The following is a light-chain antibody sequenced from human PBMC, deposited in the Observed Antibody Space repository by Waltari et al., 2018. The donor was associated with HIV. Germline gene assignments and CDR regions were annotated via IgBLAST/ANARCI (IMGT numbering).Light chain of an antibody. CDR1: SSDIGSFDH. Sequence: QSALTQPPSVSGSPGHSVTISCIGTSSDIGSFDHVSWFQQPPGSAPKLLIFGVSNRPSGVPDRFSGSKSGNTASLTISGLQAEDEADYYCSSYRSSITLLFGGGTKLTVL. V-gene: IGLV2-18*02. J-gene: IGLJ3*02. CDR3: SSYRSSITLL. CDR2: GVS.